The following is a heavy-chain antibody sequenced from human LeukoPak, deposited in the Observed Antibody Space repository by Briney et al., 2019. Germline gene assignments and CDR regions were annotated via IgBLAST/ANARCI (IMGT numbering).Heavy chain of an antibody. J-gene: IGHJ4*02. CDR3: ARAGGYNYGYDY. D-gene: IGHD5-18*01. CDR2: IYSGGNT. V-gene: IGHV3-53*01. Sequence: GGSLRLSCAASGFTVSSNYMSWVRQAPGKGLEWVSVIYSGGNTYYADSVKGRFPISRDNSKNTVYLQMNSLRAEDTAVYYCARAGGYNYGYDYWGQGTLVTVSS. CDR1: GFTVSSNY.